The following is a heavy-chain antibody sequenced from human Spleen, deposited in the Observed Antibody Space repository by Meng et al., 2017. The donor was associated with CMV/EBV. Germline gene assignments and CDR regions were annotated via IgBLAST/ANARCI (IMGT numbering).Heavy chain of an antibody. V-gene: IGHV1-18*01. J-gene: IGHJ2*01. CDR2: INTYNGNT. D-gene: IGHD7-27*01. Sequence: ASVKVSCKASGYTFNTHSNNWVRQAPGQGLEWMGWINTYNGNTKFAQKFQGRVTLTTDSSTTTPFMELRSLRSDDTAVYYCARDEANGGFCDLWGRGTLVTVSS. CDR1: GYTFNTHS. CDR3: ARDEANGGFCDL.